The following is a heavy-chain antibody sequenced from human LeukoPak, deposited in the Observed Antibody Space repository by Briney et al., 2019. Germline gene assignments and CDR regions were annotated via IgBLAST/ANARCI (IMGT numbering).Heavy chain of an antibody. J-gene: IGHJ4*02. CDR2: IIPIFGTA. CDR3: ARAPYCGGDCYLALYDC. CDR1: GGTFSSYA. V-gene: IGHV1-69*13. D-gene: IGHD2-21*02. Sequence: ASVKVSCKASGGTFSSYAISWVRQAPGQGLKWMGGIIPIFGTANYAQKFQGRVTITADESTSTAYMELSSLRSEDTAVYYCARAPYCGGDCYLALYDCWGQGTLVTVSS.